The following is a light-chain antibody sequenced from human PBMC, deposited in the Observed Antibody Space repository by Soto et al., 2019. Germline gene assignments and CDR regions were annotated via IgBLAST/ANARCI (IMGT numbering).Light chain of an antibody. J-gene: IGLJ2*01. CDR3: GTWDSSLSAVV. CDR2: DNN. V-gene: IGLV1-51*01. Sequence: QSVLTQPPSVSAAPGQKVTISCSGSSSNIGHNYVSWYQQLPGTAPKLLIYDNNKRPSGIPDRFSGSKSGTSATLGITGLPTGDEADYYCGTWDSSLSAVVFGGGTKLTVL. CDR1: SSNIGHNY.